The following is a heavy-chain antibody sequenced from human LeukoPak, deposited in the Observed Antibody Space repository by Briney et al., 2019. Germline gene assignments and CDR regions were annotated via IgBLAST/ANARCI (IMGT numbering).Heavy chain of an antibody. D-gene: IGHD6-13*01. V-gene: IGHV3-48*01. Sequence: GGSLRLSCAGSGLTFSSHSMNWVRQAPGKGLEWLSHISSSSSTIYYADSVKGRFTISRDNAKNSLYLQMNSLRAEDTAVYYCASWAGTATGFSGPFDYWGQGTLVTVSS. CDR3: ASWAGTATGFSGPFDY. J-gene: IGHJ4*02. CDR1: GLTFSSHS. CDR2: ISSSSSTI.